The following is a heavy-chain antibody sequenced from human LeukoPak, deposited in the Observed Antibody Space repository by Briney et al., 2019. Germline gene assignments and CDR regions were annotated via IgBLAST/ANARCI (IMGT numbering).Heavy chain of an antibody. V-gene: IGHV1-46*01. CDR3: ARGKGRSNWWPFDF. D-gene: IGHD2-8*02. Sequence: ASVKVSCKASGYSFSSYHIHWVRQAPGQGLEWMGLIDPRVGTTIYAQRLQGRLTLTRDTSTSTAYMEMSGLRSDDTAMYYCARGKGRSNWWPFDFWGQGTRITVSS. CDR2: IDPRVGTT. J-gene: IGHJ4*02. CDR1: GYSFSSYH.